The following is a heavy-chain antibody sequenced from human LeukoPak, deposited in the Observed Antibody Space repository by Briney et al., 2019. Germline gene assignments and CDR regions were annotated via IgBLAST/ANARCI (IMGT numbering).Heavy chain of an antibody. CDR2: ISAYNGNT. CDR3: ARDRPLSPYYYYYIDV. J-gene: IGHJ6*03. CDR1: GYTFTSYG. Sequence: ASVKVSCKASGYTFTSYGISWVRQAPGQGLEWMGWISAYNGNTNYAQKLQGRVTMTTDTSTSTAYMELRSLRSDDTAVYYCARDRPLSPYYYYYIDVWGKGTTVTVSS. V-gene: IGHV1-18*01. D-gene: IGHD3-16*02.